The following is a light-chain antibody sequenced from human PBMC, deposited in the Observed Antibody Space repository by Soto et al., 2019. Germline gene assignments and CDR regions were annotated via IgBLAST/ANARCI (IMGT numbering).Light chain of an antibody. CDR1: QSVSSNY. CDR3: QQRSNWPRT. Sequence: ALTQSPGTLSSSPGQRSTLSFRPSQSVSSNYFAGYQQKPGQAPRLLIYGASSSATGIPDRFSGSGSGTDFTLTISSLEPEDVAVYYCQQRSNWPRTFGQGTKVDIK. V-gene: IGKV3D-20*02. J-gene: IGKJ1*01. CDR2: GAS.